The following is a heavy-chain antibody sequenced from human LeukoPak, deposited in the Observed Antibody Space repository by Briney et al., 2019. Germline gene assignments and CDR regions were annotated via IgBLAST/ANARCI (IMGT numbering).Heavy chain of an antibody. CDR3: DREILYCSGGSCYRGPFDN. Sequence: MTSETLSLTCTVSNDSISSGDYYWNWIRQPPGKGLEWIGYIFHRGGTSYNPSLKSRILFSVDTSQNQFSLKLSSVTAADTAVYYCDREILYCSGGSCYRGPFDNWGQGTLVTVSA. CDR1: NDSISSGDYY. D-gene: IGHD2-15*01. J-gene: IGHJ4*02. V-gene: IGHV4-30-4*01. CDR2: IFHRGGT.